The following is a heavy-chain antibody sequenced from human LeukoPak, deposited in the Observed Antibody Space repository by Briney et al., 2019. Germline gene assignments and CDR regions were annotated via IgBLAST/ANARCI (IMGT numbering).Heavy chain of an antibody. J-gene: IGHJ4*02. V-gene: IGHV1-24*01. CDR2: FDPEDGET. CDR3: ATDAGDILTGYYIGY. D-gene: IGHD3-9*01. CDR1: GYTLTELS. Sequence: ASVKVSCKVSGYTLTELSIHWVRQAPGKGLEWMGDFDPEDGETIYAQKFQGRVTMTEDTSTDAAYMELSSLRSEDTAVYYCATDAGDILTGYYIGYWGQGTLVTVSS.